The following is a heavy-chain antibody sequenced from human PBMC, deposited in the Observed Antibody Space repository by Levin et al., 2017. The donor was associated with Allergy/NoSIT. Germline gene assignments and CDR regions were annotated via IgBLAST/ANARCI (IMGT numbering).Heavy chain of an antibody. V-gene: IGHV5-10-1*01. CDR2: IHLSGSDV. J-gene: IGHJ6*03. D-gene: IGHD2-8*02. CDR1: GYTFTSYR. Sequence: GESLKISCEGVGYTFTSYRITWVRQLPGKGLEWVGTIHLSGSDVYYSPSFQGHVTVSSDKSKNTAYLQWSSLKTSDTAIYYCARHTGPPYYYYYMDVWGTGTSVTVSS. CDR3: ARHTGPPYYYYYMDV.